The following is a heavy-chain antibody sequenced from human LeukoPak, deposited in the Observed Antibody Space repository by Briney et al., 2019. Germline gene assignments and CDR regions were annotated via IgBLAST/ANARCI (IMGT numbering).Heavy chain of an antibody. D-gene: IGHD6-13*01. Sequence: PSETLSLTCAVYGGSFSGYYWSWIRQPPGKGLEWIGEINHSGSTNYNPSLKSRVTISVDTSKNQFSLKLSSVTAADTAVYYCARSRGNWFDPWGLGTLVTVSS. J-gene: IGHJ5*02. CDR3: ARSRGNWFDP. V-gene: IGHV4-34*01. CDR2: INHSGST. CDR1: GGSFSGYY.